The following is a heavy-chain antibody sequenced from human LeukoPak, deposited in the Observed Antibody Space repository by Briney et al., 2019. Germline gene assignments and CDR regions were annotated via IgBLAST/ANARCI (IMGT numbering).Heavy chain of an antibody. CDR3: AKGAMALDY. D-gene: IGHD5-18*01. V-gene: IGHV3-73*01. J-gene: IGHJ4*02. CDR1: GFTFSGSA. CDR2: IRSKANSYAT. Sequence: GGSLRLSCAASGFTFSGSAMHWVRQASGKGLEWVGRIRSKANSYATAYAASVKGRFTISRDDSKNTLYLQMNSLRAEDTAVYYCAKGAMALDYWGQGTLVTVSS.